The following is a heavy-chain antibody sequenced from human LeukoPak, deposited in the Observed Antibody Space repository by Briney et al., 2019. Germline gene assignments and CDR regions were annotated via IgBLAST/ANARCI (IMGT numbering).Heavy chain of an antibody. CDR1: GFTFDDYV. D-gene: IGHD5-12*01. Sequence: PGGSLRLSCTASGFTFDDYVMHWVRQAPGKGLEWVSLISGDGSGTYYADSVKGRFTISRDKSKHSLFLHMSGLRAGDTALYYCATQNPPGSGYSDTYNWFDPWGQGTLVTVAS. V-gene: IGHV3-43*02. CDR3: ATQNPPGSGYSDTYNWFDP. J-gene: IGHJ5*02. CDR2: ISGDGSGT.